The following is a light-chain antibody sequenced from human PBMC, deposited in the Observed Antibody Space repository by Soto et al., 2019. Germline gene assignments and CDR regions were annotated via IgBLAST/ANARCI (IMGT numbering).Light chain of an antibody. CDR3: QQADTFPLT. Sequence: DIQMTQSPSSVSAPVGDRVTITCRASQGISSWVAWYQQKPGKAPNLLIYAASSLQSGVPSRFSGSGSGTEFTLTISSLQPEDFATYYCQQADTFPLTFGGGTKVEI. J-gene: IGKJ4*01. CDR1: QGISSW. CDR2: AAS. V-gene: IGKV1-12*01.